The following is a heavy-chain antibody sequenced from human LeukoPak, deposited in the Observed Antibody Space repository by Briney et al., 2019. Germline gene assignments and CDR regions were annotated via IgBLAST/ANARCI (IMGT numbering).Heavy chain of an antibody. J-gene: IGHJ6*02. CDR2: ISDNGRST. CDR1: GFTFSNFG. D-gene: IGHD3-10*02. CDR3: AKDVRPGGGGMDV. Sequence: TGGSLRLSCAASGFTFSNFGIHWVRQAPGKGLEWVSTISDNGRSTHYADSVKGRFTISRDNSKNTLDLQMNSLKAEDTAIYYCAKDVRPGGGGMDVWGQGTTVTVSS. V-gene: IGHV3-23*01.